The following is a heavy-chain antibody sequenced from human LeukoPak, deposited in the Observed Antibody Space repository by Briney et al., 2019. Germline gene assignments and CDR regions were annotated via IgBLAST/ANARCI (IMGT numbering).Heavy chain of an antibody. J-gene: IGHJ4*02. CDR3: ARASDYGGRTRKAFFFDY. V-gene: IGHV3-30*02. Sequence: SGGSLRLSCAASGFTFSSFGMHWVRQAPGKGLEWVAFIRYDGSNKYYADSVKGRFTISRDNSKNTLYLQMNSLRAEDTAVYYCARASDYGGRTRKAFFFDYWGQGTLVTVSS. CDR2: IRYDGSNK. D-gene: IGHD4-23*01. CDR1: GFTFSSFG.